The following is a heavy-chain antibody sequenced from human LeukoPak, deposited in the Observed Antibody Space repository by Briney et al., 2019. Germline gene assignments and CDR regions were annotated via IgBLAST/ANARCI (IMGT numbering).Heavy chain of an antibody. Sequence: RGGSLRLSCAASGFTVSINYMSWVRQAPGEGLECVSVMCSGGSTYYADPCKGRVTISRDNSKNPLYLQMNGLRAEDTAVYYCARHALYSGGFDYWGQGTLVTVSS. D-gene: IGHD3-10*01. CDR3: ARHALYSGGFDY. CDR1: GFTVSINY. CDR2: MCSGGST. V-gene: IGHV3-66*04. J-gene: IGHJ4*02.